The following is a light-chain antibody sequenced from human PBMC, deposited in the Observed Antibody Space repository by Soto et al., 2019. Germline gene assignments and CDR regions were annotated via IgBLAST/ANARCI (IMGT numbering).Light chain of an antibody. CDR3: QQYTNAPRT. CDR1: QSINNFF. V-gene: IGKV3-20*01. CDR2: RAS. J-gene: IGKJ1*01. Sequence: EIVLTQSPGTLSLSPGETATLSCRASQSINNFFLAWHQQRPGQAPRLLILRASQRASGIPDRFRGSGSGTDFTLTITRLEPEDFAVYYCQQYTNAPRTFVQGTKVEIK.